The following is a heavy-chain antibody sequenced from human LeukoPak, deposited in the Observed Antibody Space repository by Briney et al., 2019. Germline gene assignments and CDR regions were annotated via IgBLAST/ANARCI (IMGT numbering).Heavy chain of an antibody. CDR2: ISSSSSYI. V-gene: IGHV3-21*01. CDR3: VRDGGFCSGGSCYAEYYFDY. CDR1: GFTFSNYA. D-gene: IGHD2-15*01. Sequence: GGSLRLSCLASGFTFSNYAMTWVRQAPGKGLEWVSSISSSSSYIYYADSVKGRFTISRDNAKNSLYLQMNSLRAEDTAVYYCVRDGGFCSGGSCYAEYYFDYWGQGTLVTVSS. J-gene: IGHJ4*02.